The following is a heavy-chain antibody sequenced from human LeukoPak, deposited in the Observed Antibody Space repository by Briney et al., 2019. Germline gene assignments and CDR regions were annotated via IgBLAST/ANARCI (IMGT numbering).Heavy chain of an antibody. D-gene: IGHD3-16*02. V-gene: IGHV1-2*02. CDR2: IYPNSGGI. Sequence: GASVKVSCKASGYTFTSYDLNWVRQATGQGLEWMGWIYPNSGGIYYAQKFRGRVTMTSDTSISTAYMELSRLRSDDTAVYYCARDAAFGGVTVTWGQGTLVTVSS. CDR3: ARDAAFGGVTVT. CDR1: GYTFTSYD. J-gene: IGHJ5*02.